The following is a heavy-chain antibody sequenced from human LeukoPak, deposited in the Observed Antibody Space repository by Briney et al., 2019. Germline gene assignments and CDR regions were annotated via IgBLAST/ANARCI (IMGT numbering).Heavy chain of an antibody. J-gene: IGHJ4*02. CDR2: INHSGST. D-gene: IGHD3-22*01. CDR1: GGSFSGYY. CDR3: ARTYYYDSSGYYPAGFDY. Sequence: SETLSPTCAVYGGSFSGYYWSWIRQPPGKGLEWIGEINHSGSTNYNPSLKSRVTISVDTSKNQFSLKLSSVTAADTAVYYCARTYYYDSSGYYPAGFDYWGQGTLVTVSS. V-gene: IGHV4-34*01.